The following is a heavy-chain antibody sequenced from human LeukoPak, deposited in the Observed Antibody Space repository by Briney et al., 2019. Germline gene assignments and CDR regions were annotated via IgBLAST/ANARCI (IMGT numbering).Heavy chain of an antibody. D-gene: IGHD5-12*01. CDR3: ARHYIAYDSPFDY. CDR1: GYTFTGYY. Sequence: ASVKVSCKASGYTFTGYYIHWVRQAPGHGLEWMGWINPNSGSTIYAQKFQGRVTMTRDTSISTAYMELSRLRSDDTAVYYCARHYIAYDSPFDYWGQGTLVTVSS. CDR2: INPNSGST. J-gene: IGHJ4*02. V-gene: IGHV1-2*02.